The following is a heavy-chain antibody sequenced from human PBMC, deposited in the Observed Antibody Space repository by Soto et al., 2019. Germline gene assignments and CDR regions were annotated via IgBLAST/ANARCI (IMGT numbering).Heavy chain of an antibody. D-gene: IGHD3-10*01. J-gene: IGHJ6*02. Sequence: GSLRLSCAASGFTFNNYGLHWVRQAPGKGLEWVAVIWYDGSNKYYADSVKGRFTISRDNSKNTVYLQMNSLRAEDTAVYYCARDGSGSYINFYYYGMDVWGQGTTVTVSS. CDR1: GFTFNNYG. CDR2: IWYDGSNK. V-gene: IGHV3-33*01. CDR3: ARDGSGSYINFYYYGMDV.